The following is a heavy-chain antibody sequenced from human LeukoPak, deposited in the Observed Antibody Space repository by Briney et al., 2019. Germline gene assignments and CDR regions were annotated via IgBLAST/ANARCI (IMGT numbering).Heavy chain of an antibody. Sequence: SETLSLTCTVSGGSISSYYWSWIRQPPGKGLEWIGYIYYSGSTYYNPSLKSRVTISVDRSKNQFSLKLSSVTAADTAVYYCARAQLAYYFDYWGQGTLVTVSS. CDR2: IYYSGST. D-gene: IGHD6-13*01. V-gene: IGHV4-59*12. CDR1: GGSISSYY. J-gene: IGHJ4*02. CDR3: ARAQLAYYFDY.